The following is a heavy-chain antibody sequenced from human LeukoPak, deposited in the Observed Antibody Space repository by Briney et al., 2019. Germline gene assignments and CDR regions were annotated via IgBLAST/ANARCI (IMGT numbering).Heavy chain of an antibody. CDR2: IYTSGST. CDR1: GGSISSGSYY. J-gene: IGHJ4*02. V-gene: IGHV4-61*02. CDR3: ARTLTREAFFDY. Sequence: SVTLSLTCTVSGGSISSGSYYWSWIRQPAGKGLEWIGRIYTSGSTNYNPSLKSRVTISVDTSKNQFSLKLSSVTAADTAVYYCARTLTREAFFDYWGQGTLVTVSS.